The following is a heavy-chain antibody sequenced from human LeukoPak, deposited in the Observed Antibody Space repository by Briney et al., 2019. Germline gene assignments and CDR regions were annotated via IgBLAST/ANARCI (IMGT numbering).Heavy chain of an antibody. CDR1: GFTFSSYG. D-gene: IGHD5-12*01. J-gene: IGHJ4*02. V-gene: IGHV3-30*18. Sequence: PGRSLRLSCAASGFTFSSYGMHWVRQAPGKGLGWVAVISYDGSNKYYADSVKGRFTISRDNSKNTLYLQMNSLRAEDTAVYYCAKVSSMVATYYYFDYWGQGTLVTVSS. CDR2: ISYDGSNK. CDR3: AKVSSMVATYYYFDY.